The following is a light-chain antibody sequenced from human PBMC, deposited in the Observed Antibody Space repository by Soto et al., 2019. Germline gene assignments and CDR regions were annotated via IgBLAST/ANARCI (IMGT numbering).Light chain of an antibody. V-gene: IGLV1-51*01. J-gene: IGLJ2*01. CDR1: SSNIGNND. Sequence: QSVLTQPPSVSAAPGQQVTISCSGSSSNIGNNDVSWYQQLPGTAPKLLIYDSSKRPSGIPDRFSGSKSGTSATLGITGLQSGDEADYYCGTWDNSLSAVVFGGGTQLTVL. CDR2: DSS. CDR3: GTWDNSLSAVV.